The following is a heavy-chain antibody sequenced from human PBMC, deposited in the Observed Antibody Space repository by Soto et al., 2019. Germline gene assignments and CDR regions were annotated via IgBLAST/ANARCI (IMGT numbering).Heavy chain of an antibody. CDR3: ARYRGYCSGGSCYLGWFDP. CDR2: INPNSGNT. CDR1: GYTFTTYD. J-gene: IGHJ5*02. D-gene: IGHD2-15*01. V-gene: IGHV1-8*01. Sequence: QVQLVQSGAEVKRPGASVKVSCKASGYTFTTYDINWVLQATGQGLEWMGWINPNSGNTGYAQKFQGRVTMDRNTSISTAYMELSSLRSEDTAVYYCARYRGYCSGGSCYLGWFDPWGQGTLVTVSS.